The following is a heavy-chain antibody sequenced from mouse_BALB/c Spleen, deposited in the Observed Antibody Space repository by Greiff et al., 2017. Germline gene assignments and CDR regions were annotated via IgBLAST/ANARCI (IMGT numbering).Heavy chain of an antibody. Sequence: QVQLKESGAELVRPGASVTLSCKASGYTFTDYEMHWVKQTPVHGLEWIGAIDPETGGTAYNQKFKGKATLTADKSSSTAYMELRSLTSEDSAVYYCTRSRLRRGGGFAYWGQGTLVTVSA. D-gene: IGHD1-2*01. V-gene: IGHV1-15*01. CDR2: IDPETGGT. J-gene: IGHJ3*01. CDR3: TRSRLRRGGGFAY. CDR1: GYTFTDYE.